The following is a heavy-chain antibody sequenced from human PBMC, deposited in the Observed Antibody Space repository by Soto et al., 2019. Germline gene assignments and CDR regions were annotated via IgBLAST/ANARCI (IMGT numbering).Heavy chain of an antibody. J-gene: IGHJ4*02. V-gene: IGHV3-21*01. D-gene: IGHD2-2*01. Sequence: EVQVVESGGGLVKPGGSLRLSCTASGSTFSNYGMNWVRQAPGKGLEWVSSIDESGNYIYYADSVQGRFIISRDNVKNSLYLQTNSLRAEDTAVYFCARDESAGSSIRYWGQGTLVTVSS. CDR3: ARDESAGSSIRY. CDR1: GSTFSNYG. CDR2: IDESGNYI.